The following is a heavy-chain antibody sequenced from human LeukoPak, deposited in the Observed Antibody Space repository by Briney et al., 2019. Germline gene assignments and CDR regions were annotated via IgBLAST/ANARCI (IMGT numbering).Heavy chain of an antibody. J-gene: IGHJ4*02. CDR1: GYTLTELS. CDR3: ATDDGEYCTNGVCYRTDY. CDR2: FDTEDGET. V-gene: IGHV1-24*01. Sequence: ASVKVSCKVSGYTLTELSMHWVRQAPGKGLEWMGGFDTEDGETIYAQKFQGRVTMTEDTSTDTAYMGLSSLRSEDTAVYYCATDDGEYCTNGVCYRTDYWGQGTLVTVSS. D-gene: IGHD2-8*01.